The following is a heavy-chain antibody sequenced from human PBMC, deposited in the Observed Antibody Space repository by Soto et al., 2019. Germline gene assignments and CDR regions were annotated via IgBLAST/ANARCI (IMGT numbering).Heavy chain of an antibody. D-gene: IGHD6-19*01. J-gene: IGHJ4*02. CDR2: ISNDGSNQ. CDR3: AKAFLAGTGGDV. CDR1: GFAFSTCA. Sequence: QVQVVESGGGVVQPGRSLRLSCAASGFAFSTCAMQWVRQAPGKGLEWEGVISNDGSNQYYADSVKGRFTISRDNSKNTLSLQMNSLRDEDTAVYYCAKAFLAGTGGDVWGQGTLVIVSS. V-gene: IGHV3-30-3*01.